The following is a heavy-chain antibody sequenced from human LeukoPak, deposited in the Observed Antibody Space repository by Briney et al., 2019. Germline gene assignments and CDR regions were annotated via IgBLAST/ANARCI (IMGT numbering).Heavy chain of an antibody. Sequence: PPGGSLRLSCAGSGFSFSSYEMNWVRQAPGKGLEWLSYISSSGSTKYYADSVKGRLIISRDNAKNSLYLQMNSLRVEDTAVYYCAREDGSYYFPPLDYWGQGTLVTVSS. CDR1: GFSFSSYE. CDR3: AREDGSYYFPPLDY. V-gene: IGHV3-48*03. D-gene: IGHD1-26*01. CDR2: ISSSGSTK. J-gene: IGHJ4*02.